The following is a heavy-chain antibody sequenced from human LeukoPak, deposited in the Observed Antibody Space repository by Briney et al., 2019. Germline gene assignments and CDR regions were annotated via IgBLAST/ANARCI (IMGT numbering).Heavy chain of an antibody. D-gene: IGHD6-13*01. Sequence: ASVKVSCKASGYTFTSYGISWVRQAPGQGLEWMGGISAYNGNTNYAQKLPGRVTMTTDTSTRTAYMELRSLRSDDTAVYYCARDWGGYSSSWYNYFDYWGQGTLVTVSS. CDR3: ARDWGGYSSSWYNYFDY. V-gene: IGHV1-18*01. CDR2: ISAYNGNT. CDR1: GYTFTSYG. J-gene: IGHJ4*02.